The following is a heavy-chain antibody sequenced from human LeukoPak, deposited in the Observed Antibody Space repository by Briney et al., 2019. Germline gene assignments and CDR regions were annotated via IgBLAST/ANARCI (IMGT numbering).Heavy chain of an antibody. CDR1: GFTFSSYW. J-gene: IGHJ4*02. V-gene: IGHV3-74*01. CDR2: INSDGSST. CDR3: ARDQGGILTGYYTEFDY. D-gene: IGHD3-9*01. Sequence: GGSLRLSCAASGFTFSSYWMHWVRQASGKGLVWVSRINSDGSSTSYADSVKGRFTISRDNAKNTLYLQMNSLRAEDTAVYYCARDQGGILTGYYTEFDYWGQGTLVTVSS.